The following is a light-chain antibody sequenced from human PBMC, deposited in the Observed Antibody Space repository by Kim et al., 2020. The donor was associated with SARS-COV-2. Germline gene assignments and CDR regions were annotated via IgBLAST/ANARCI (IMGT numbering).Light chain of an antibody. J-gene: IGKJ2*03. Sequence: PGSISCRSSQSRVHRNGFNYVNWYLQKTGQSPQLLIYLRSNRASGVPDRFSGSGSGTDFTLTITRVEAEDVGVYYCMQALQTPYSFGQGNKLE. CDR2: LRS. CDR1: QSRVHRNGFNY. V-gene: IGKV2-28*01. CDR3: MQALQTPYS.